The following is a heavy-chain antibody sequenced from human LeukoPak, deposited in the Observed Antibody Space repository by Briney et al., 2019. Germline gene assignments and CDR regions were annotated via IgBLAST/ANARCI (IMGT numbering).Heavy chain of an antibody. CDR3: ARSADSSGYFREITLYYFDY. Sequence: GGSLRLSCTASGFTFSSYGMHWVRQAPGRGLEWVAAIQYDGSIEYYADSVKGRFTISRDQSKNTLFLQVNSLRAEDTAVYYCARSADSSGYFREITLYYFDYWGQGTLVTVSS. V-gene: IGHV3-33*01. CDR1: GFTFSSYG. CDR2: IQYDGSIE. D-gene: IGHD3-22*01. J-gene: IGHJ4*02.